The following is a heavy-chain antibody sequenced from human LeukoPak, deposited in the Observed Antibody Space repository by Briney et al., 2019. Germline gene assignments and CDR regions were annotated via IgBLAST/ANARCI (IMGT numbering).Heavy chain of an antibody. Sequence: GGSLRLSCAASGFTFSKYWMSWVRQAPGRGLEWVADIKEDGSEKYYVDSVKGRFTVSRDNAKNSLYLRMNSLRAEDTAVYYCARHAWMQPPLYWGQGTLVTVSS. V-gene: IGHV3-7*04. D-gene: IGHD5-18*01. CDR2: IKEDGSEK. CDR3: ARHAWMQPPLY. J-gene: IGHJ4*02. CDR1: GFTFSKYW.